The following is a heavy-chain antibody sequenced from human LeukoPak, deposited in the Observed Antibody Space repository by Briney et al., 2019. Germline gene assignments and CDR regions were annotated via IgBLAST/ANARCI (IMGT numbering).Heavy chain of an antibody. CDR1: GYTFTSYG. D-gene: IGHD3-10*01. CDR2: ISAHNGNT. V-gene: IGHV1-18*01. J-gene: IGHJ4*02. Sequence: GASVKVSCKASGYTFTSYGISWVRQAPGQGLEWMGWISAHNGNTKYAQNLQGRVTMTTDTSTNTAYMELRSLRSDDTAVYYCARDRSYYPYGSNSDWGQGTLVTVSS. CDR3: ARDRSYYPYGSNSD.